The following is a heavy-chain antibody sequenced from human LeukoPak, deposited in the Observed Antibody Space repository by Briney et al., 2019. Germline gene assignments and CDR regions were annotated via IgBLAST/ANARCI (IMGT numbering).Heavy chain of an antibody. CDR1: GFTFSSYA. CDR3: AKDLISPRSVGSSEKLDY. V-gene: IGHV3-23*01. CDR2: NFGSGTGT. J-gene: IGHJ4*02. Sequence: GGSLRLSCAASGFTFSSYAMSWVRQAPGKGLEWVSSNFGSGTGTHYADSVKGRFTISRDNSRDTLYLQMNSLRVEDTALYYCAKDLISPRSVGSSEKLDYWGQGTLVTVSS. D-gene: IGHD3-10*01.